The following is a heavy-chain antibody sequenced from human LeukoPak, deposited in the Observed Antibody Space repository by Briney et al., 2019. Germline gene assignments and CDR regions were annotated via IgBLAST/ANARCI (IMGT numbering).Heavy chain of an antibody. CDR1: GASLSRDTYF. V-gene: IGHV4-39*01. CDR3: ARHGYIQFWLY. Sequence: SETLSLTCTVSGASLSRDTYFWGWIRQSPEKGLEWIGSIDSSGTTHYNSSLKSRVVISVDTSRNQVSLNLTSETSADTAVYYCARHGYIQFWLYWGQGTQVIVSS. J-gene: IGHJ4*02. CDR2: IDSSGTT. D-gene: IGHD5-18*01.